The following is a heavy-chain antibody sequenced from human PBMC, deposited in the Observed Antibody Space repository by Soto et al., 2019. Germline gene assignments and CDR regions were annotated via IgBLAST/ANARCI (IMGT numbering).Heavy chain of an antibody. Sequence: SETLSLTCAVSGGSISSSNWWSWVRQPPGKGLEWIGEIYHSGSTNYNPSLKSRVTISVDKSKNQFSLKLSSVTAADTAVYYCARVPKGYMKYYYGMDVWGQGTTVTVSS. CDR1: GGSISSSNW. CDR3: ARVPKGYMKYYYGMDV. D-gene: IGHD3-16*02. V-gene: IGHV4-4*02. CDR2: IYHSGST. J-gene: IGHJ6*02.